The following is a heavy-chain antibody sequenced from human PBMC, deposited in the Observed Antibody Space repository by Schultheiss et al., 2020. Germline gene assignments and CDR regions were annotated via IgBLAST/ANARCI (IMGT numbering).Heavy chain of an antibody. CDR2: ISAYNGNT. CDR1: GYTFTSYG. J-gene: IGHJ6*02. Sequence: ASVKVSFKASGYTFTSYGISWVRQTPGQGLEWMGWISAYNGNTIYAQKFQGRVTMTEDTSTDTAYMELSSLRSEDTAVYYCATGIAARPDWGRHYYGMDVWGQGTTVTFSS. CDR3: ATGIAARPDWGRHYYGMDV. V-gene: IGHV1-18*01. D-gene: IGHD6-6*01.